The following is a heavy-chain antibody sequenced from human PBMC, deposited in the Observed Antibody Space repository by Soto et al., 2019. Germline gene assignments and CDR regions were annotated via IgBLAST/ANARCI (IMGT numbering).Heavy chain of an antibody. CDR2: INAGNGKT. D-gene: IGHD2-2*01. CDR1: GYTFTTYT. CDR3: ARSPPQPSPSSLH. Sequence: SVKVSCKASGYTFTTYTIQWVRQAPGQSPEWMGWINAGNGKTKYSQRFQGRVTITRDTSATTAYLELSSLTSEDTAVYYCARSPPQPSPSSLHWGQGTQVTVSS. J-gene: IGHJ4*02. V-gene: IGHV1-3*01.